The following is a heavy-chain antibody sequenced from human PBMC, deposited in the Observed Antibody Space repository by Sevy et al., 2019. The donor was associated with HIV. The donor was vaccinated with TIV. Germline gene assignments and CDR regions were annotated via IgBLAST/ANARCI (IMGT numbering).Heavy chain of an antibody. D-gene: IGHD6-13*01. CDR2: IYYSGST. V-gene: IGHV4-39*01. Sequence: SETLSLTSTVSGGSISSSSYYWGWIRQPPGKGLEWIGSIYYSGSTYYNPSLKSRVTISVDTSKNQFSLKLSSVTAADTAVYYCATSEGAAAGTFDYWGQGTLVTVSS. J-gene: IGHJ4*02. CDR1: GGSISSSSYY. CDR3: ATSEGAAAGTFDY.